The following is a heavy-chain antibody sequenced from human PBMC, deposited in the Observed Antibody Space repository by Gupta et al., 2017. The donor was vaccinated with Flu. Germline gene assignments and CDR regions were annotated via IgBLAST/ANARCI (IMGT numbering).Heavy chain of an antibody. CDR3: AKYPAYCGGDCYPRAEYFQH. Sequence: EVQLLESGGGLVQPGGSLRLSCAASGFTFSSYAMSWVRQAPGKGLEWVSAISGSGGSTYYADSVKGRFTISRDNSKNTLYLQMNSLRAEDTAVYYCAKYPAYCGGDCYPRAEYFQHWGQGTLVTVSS. D-gene: IGHD2-21*02. J-gene: IGHJ1*01. V-gene: IGHV3-23*01. CDR1: GFTFSSYA. CDR2: ISGSGGST.